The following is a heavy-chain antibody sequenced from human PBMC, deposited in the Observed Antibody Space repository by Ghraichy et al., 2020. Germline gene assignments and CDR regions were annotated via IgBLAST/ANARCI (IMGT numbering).Heavy chain of an antibody. J-gene: IGHJ6*03. CDR1: GGSISSYY. CDR3: ARGAVTNFGYYYYYYLDV. D-gene: IGHD4-17*01. CDR2: IYYSGST. V-gene: IGHV4-59*01. Sequence: SETLSLTCTVSGGSISSYYWSWIRQPPGKGLEWIEYIYYSGSTNYNPSLMSRVTMAVYTSKNQFSLKLSSVTAADTAVYYCARGAVTNFGYYYYYYLDVWSKGTTGTGSS.